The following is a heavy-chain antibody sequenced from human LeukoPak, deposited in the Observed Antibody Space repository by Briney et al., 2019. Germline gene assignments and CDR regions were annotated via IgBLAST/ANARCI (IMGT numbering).Heavy chain of an antibody. D-gene: IGHD1-14*01. V-gene: IGHV4-38-2*01. CDR2: MYHSGTT. CDR1: GYSISSGFY. CDR3: ARAEFRNHYYMDV. Sequence: SETLSLTCAVSGYSISSGFYWGWIRQPPEKGLEWIGVMYHSGTTYYNTSLKSRVAISVDTSKNQFSLNLTSVAAADTAVYYCARAEFRNHYYMDVWGKGTTVTVSS. J-gene: IGHJ6*03.